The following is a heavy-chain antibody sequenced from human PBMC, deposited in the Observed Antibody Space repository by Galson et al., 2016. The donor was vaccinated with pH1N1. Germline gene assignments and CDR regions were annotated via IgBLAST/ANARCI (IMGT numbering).Heavy chain of an antibody. CDR2: INPSGVST. Sequence: SVKVSCKASGYTFITYYIHWVRQAPGQGLEWLGIINPSGVSTTYAQKFQGRVTMTRDTSTSTVYMELSSLRSEDTAGYYCASRSSGQLHFDYWGQGTLVTVSS. CDR3: ASRSSGQLHFDY. J-gene: IGHJ4*02. D-gene: IGHD3-22*01. V-gene: IGHV1-46*01. CDR1: GYTFITYY.